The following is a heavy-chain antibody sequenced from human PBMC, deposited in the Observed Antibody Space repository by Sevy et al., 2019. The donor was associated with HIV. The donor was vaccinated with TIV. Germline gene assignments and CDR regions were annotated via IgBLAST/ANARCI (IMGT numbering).Heavy chain of an antibody. CDR1: GYSISSGYY. CDR2: IYHGGST. CDR3: ARARYYDNSAYYYFDY. J-gene: IGHJ4*02. V-gene: IGHV4-38-2*01. D-gene: IGHD3-22*01. Sequence: SETLSLTCAVSGYSISSGYYWGWIRQPPGKGLEWIGSIYHGGSTYYNPSLKSRVTISVDTSKNQFSLKLSSVTAADTAVYYCARARYYDNSAYYYFDYWGQGTLVTVSS.